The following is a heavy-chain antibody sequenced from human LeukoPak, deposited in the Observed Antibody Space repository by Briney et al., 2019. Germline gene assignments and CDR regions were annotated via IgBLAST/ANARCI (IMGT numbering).Heavy chain of an antibody. J-gene: IGHJ4*02. CDR3: AKDGSWSCTD. Sequence: GGSLRLSCGASGFTFSSSAMHWVRQGPGKGLEWVAYIAHHGNNKCYADSVKGRFTISRDNSKGSLYLQMNSLRADDTAVYYCAKDGSWSCTDWGQGTLVRVSS. CDR2: IAHHGNNK. V-gene: IGHV3-30*02. D-gene: IGHD2-8*02. CDR1: GFTFSSSA.